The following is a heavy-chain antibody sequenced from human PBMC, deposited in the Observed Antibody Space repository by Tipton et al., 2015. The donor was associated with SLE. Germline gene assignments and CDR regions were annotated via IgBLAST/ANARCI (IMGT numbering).Heavy chain of an antibody. CDR1: GFTFSSYA. V-gene: IGHV3-30*04. CDR2: ISYDGSNK. Sequence: SLRLSCAASGFTFSSYAMHWVRQAPGKGLEWVAVISYDGSNKYYADSVKGRFTISRDNSKNTLYLQMNSLRAEDTAVYYCAGELLHDAFDIWGQGTMVTVSS. D-gene: IGHD2-15*01. J-gene: IGHJ3*02. CDR3: AGELLHDAFDI.